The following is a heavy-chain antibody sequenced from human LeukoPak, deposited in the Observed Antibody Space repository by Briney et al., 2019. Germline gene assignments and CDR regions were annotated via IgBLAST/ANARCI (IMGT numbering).Heavy chain of an antibody. Sequence: PGGSLRLSCAASGFTLSSYAMNWVRQAPGKGLEWVSVISGSGGSTYYADSVKGRFTISRDNSKNTLYLQMNSLRAEDTAVYYCPKAYCSSTSCQRFDYWGQGTLVTVSS. CDR2: ISGSGGST. CDR3: PKAYCSSTSCQRFDY. D-gene: IGHD2-2*01. V-gene: IGHV3-23*01. J-gene: IGHJ4*02. CDR1: GFTLSSYA.